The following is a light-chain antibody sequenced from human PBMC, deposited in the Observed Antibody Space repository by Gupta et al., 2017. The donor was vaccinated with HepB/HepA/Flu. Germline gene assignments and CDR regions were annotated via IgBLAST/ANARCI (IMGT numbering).Light chain of an antibody. CDR3: QAWDSSTVV. CDR1: KLGDKY. J-gene: IGLJ2*01. Sequence: SYELPQPPSVSVSPGQTASITCSGDKLGDKYVCWYQQKPGQSPVVVIYQDTMRPSGIPERISGSKSGNTATLTISGTQAMDEADYYCQAWDSSTVVFGGGTRLTVL. CDR2: QDT. V-gene: IGLV3-1*01.